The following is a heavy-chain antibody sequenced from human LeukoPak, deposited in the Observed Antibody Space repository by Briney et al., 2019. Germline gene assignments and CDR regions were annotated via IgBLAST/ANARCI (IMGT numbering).Heavy chain of an antibody. CDR1: GGSFSGYY. V-gene: IGHV4-34*01. CDR2: INHSGST. Sequence: SETLSLTCAVYGGSFSGYYWSWIRQPPGKGLEWIGEINHSGSTNYNPSLKSRVTISVDTSKNQFSLKLSSVAAADTAVYYCARALEKYYDYVWGSYSSWFDPWGQGTLVTVSS. J-gene: IGHJ5*02. CDR3: ARALEKYYDYVWGSYSSWFDP. D-gene: IGHD3-16*01.